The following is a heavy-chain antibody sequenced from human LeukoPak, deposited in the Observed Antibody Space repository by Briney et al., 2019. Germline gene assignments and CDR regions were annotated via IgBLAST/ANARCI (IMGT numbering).Heavy chain of an antibody. D-gene: IGHD3-10*01. J-gene: IGHJ4*02. CDR1: GFTFSHYT. CDR2: ISYDGSNK. CDR3: AKSGIMVRGIDY. Sequence: GGSLRLSCTASGFTFSHYTINWVRQAPGQGLEWVTTISYDGSNKYYADSAKGRFTISRDNSKNTLHLQMNSLRAEDTAVYYCAKSGIMVRGIDYWGQGTLVTVSS. V-gene: IGHV3-30*18.